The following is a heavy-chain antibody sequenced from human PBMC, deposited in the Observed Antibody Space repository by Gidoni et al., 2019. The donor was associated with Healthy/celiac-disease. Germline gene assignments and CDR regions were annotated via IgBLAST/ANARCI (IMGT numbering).Heavy chain of an antibody. J-gene: IGHJ6*02. D-gene: IGHD6-6*01. Sequence: QVQLQQWGAGLLKPSETLSLTCAVYGGSFSGYYWSWIRQPPGKGLEWIGEINHSGSTNYNPSLKSRVTISVDTSKNQFSLKLSSVTAADTAVYYCARQNGWSIAGPYYYYYYGMDVWGQGTTVTVSS. V-gene: IGHV4-34*01. CDR2: INHSGST. CDR3: ARQNGWSIAGPYYYYYYGMDV. CDR1: GGSFSGYY.